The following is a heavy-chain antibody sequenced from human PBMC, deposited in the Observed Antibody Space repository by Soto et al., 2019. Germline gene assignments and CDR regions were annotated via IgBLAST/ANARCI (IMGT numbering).Heavy chain of an antibody. CDR3: ARRGITMIVVGNDAFDI. Sequence: QVQLAQSGAEVKKPGASVKVSCKASGYTFTSYGISWVRQAPGQGLEWMGWISAYNGNTNYAQKLQGRVTMTTDTSTSTAYMELRSLRSDDTAVYYCARRGITMIVVGNDAFDIWGQGTMVTVSS. J-gene: IGHJ3*02. D-gene: IGHD3-22*01. V-gene: IGHV1-18*04. CDR2: ISAYNGNT. CDR1: GYTFTSYG.